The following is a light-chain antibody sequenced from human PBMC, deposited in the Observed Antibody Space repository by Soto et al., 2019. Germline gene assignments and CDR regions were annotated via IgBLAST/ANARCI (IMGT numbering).Light chain of an antibody. Sequence: LTHSPATLSVSPGQRVALCCRASQSISSYLAWYQQRPGQPSRLLIYDASNRATGIPARFSGSGSGTDFTLTISSLEPEDFAVYYCQQYDSSPRTFGQGTKVDIK. CDR3: QQYDSSPRT. J-gene: IGKJ1*01. CDR1: QSISSY. CDR2: DAS. V-gene: IGKV3-11*01.